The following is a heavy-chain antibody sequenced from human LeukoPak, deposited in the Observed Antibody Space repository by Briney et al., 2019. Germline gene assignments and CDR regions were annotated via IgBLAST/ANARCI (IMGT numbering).Heavy chain of an antibody. Sequence: GGSLRLSCAASGFPFSSYSMNWVRQAPGEGLEWVSYISSSRTTSYADSVKGRFTISRDNAKNTLYLQMNSLRAEDTAVCYCARAGYCSGGSCYDYWGQGTLVTVSS. J-gene: IGHJ4*02. CDR3: ARAGYCSGGSCYDY. D-gene: IGHD2-15*01. CDR1: GFPFSSYS. CDR2: ISSSRTT. V-gene: IGHV3-48*04.